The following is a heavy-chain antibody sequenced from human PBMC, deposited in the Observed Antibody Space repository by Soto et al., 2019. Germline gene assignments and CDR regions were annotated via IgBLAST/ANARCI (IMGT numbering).Heavy chain of an antibody. J-gene: IGHJ4*02. CDR1: GFTFSSYG. CDR3: AIRLGWLQHY. D-gene: IGHD2-21*01. CDR2: IWYDGSNK. V-gene: IGHV3-33*01. Sequence: GGSLRLSCTASGFTFSSYGMHWVRQAPGKGLEWVAVIWYDGSNKYYADSVKGRFTISRDSSKNTLYLQMNSLGAADTAVYYCAIRLGWLQHYWGQGILVTVSS.